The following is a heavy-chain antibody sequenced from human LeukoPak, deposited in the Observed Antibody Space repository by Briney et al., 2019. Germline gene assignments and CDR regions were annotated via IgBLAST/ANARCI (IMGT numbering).Heavy chain of an antibody. V-gene: IGHV4-59*08. CDR1: GGSLSSYY. Sequence: PSETLSLTCTVSGGSLSSYYWSWIRQPPGKGLEWIGYIYYSGTTNYNPSLKSRVTISVDTSKNQFSLKLSSVTAADTAVYYCARLGSTSSPPDYWGQGTLVTVPS. CDR2: IYYSGTT. CDR3: ARLGSTSSPPDY. D-gene: IGHD2-2*01. J-gene: IGHJ4*02.